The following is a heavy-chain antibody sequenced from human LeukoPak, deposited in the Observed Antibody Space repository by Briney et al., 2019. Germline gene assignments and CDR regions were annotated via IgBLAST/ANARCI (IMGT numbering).Heavy chain of an antibody. CDR3: AGTYYYDKGAFDI. D-gene: IGHD3-22*01. J-gene: IGHJ3*02. V-gene: IGHV3-53*01. Sequence: GGSLRLSCAASGSTVSSNYMNWVRQAPGKGLEWVSVIYSGGSTYYADPVKGRFTISRDNSKNTLYLQMNSLRAEDTAVYYCAGTYYYDKGAFDIWGQGTMVTVSS. CDR2: IYSGGST. CDR1: GSTVSSNY.